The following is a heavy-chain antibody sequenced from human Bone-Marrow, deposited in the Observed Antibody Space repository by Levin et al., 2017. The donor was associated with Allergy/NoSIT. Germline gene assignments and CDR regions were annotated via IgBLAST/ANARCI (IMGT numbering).Heavy chain of an antibody. CDR3: ARAEADTNWNDFDY. CDR1: GFTFSSYA. CDR2: ISYDGSNK. D-gene: IGHD1-1*01. Sequence: GGSLRLSCAASGFTFSSYAMHWVRQAPGKGLEWVAVISYDGSNKYYADSVKGRFTISRDNSKNTRYLQMNSLRAEDTAVYYCARAEADTNWNDFDYWGQGTLVTVSS. J-gene: IGHJ4*02. V-gene: IGHV3-30*04.